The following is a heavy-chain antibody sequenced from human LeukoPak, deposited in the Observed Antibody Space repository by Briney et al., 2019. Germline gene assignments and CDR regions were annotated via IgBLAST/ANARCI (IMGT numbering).Heavy chain of an antibody. D-gene: IGHD2-21*02. CDR2: IIPIFGTA. J-gene: IGHJ4*02. CDR1: GGTFSSYA. CDR3: ARGVYCGGDCYLYFDY. Sequence: SSVKVSCKASGGTFSSYAISWVRQAPGPGLEWMGRIIPIFGTASSAQKFHGRVTITTDEATSTAYMELSSLRSEDTDVYYCARGVYCGGDCYLYFDYWGQGTLVTVSS. V-gene: IGHV1-69*05.